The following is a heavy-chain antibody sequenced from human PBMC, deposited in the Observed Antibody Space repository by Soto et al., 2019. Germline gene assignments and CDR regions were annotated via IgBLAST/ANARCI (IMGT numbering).Heavy chain of an antibody. CDR3: AKDIPGSSWYYYYGMDV. CDR1: GFTFSSYA. D-gene: IGHD6-13*01. J-gene: IGHJ6*02. Sequence: GGSLRLSCAASGFTFSSYAMSWVRQAPGKGLEWVSAISGSGGSTYYADSVKGRFTISRDNSKNTLYLQMNSLRAEDTAVYYCAKDIPGSSWYYYYGMDVWGQGTTVTVSS. CDR2: ISGSGGST. V-gene: IGHV3-23*01.